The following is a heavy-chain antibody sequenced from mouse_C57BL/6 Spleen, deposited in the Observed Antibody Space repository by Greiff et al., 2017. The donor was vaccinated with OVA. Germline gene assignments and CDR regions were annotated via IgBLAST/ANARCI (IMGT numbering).Heavy chain of an antibody. CDR1: GFSLTSYG. CDR3: ARHGGVLRAMDY. J-gene: IGHJ4*01. Sequence: QVQLQQSGPGLVAPSQSLSITCTVSGFSLTSYGVHWVRQPPGKGLEWLVVIWSDGSTTYNSALKSRLSISKDNSKSQVFLKMNSLQTDDTAMYYCARHGGVLRAMDYWGQGTSVTVSS. CDR2: IWSDGST. V-gene: IGHV2-6-1*01. D-gene: IGHD2-14*01.